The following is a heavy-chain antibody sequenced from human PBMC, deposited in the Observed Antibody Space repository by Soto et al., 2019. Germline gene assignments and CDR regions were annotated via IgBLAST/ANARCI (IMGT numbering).Heavy chain of an antibody. CDR2: IYYSGST. J-gene: IGHJ4*02. V-gene: IGHV4-59*07. D-gene: IGHD1-26*01. CDR3: ARAKSGIVGATTFDY. CDR1: GGSISSYY. Sequence: SDTLSLTCTVSGGSISSYYWSWIRQPPGKGLEWIGYIYYSGSTNYNPSLKSRVTISVDTSKNQFSLKLSSVTAADTAVYYCARAKSGIVGATTFDYWGQGTLVTVSS.